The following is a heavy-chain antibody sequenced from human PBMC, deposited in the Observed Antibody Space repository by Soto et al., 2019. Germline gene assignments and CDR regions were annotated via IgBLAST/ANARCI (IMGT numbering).Heavy chain of an antibody. CDR1: GFTFSSYA. V-gene: IGHV3-23*01. CDR3: AKPRGRYYYYGMDV. J-gene: IGHJ6*02. CDR2: ISGSGGST. Sequence: GGSLRLSCAASGFTFSSYAMSWVRQAPGKGLEWVSAISGSGGSTYYADSVKGRFTIPSDNSKNTLYLQMNSLRAEDTAVYYCAKPRGRYYYYGMDVWGQGTTVTVSS.